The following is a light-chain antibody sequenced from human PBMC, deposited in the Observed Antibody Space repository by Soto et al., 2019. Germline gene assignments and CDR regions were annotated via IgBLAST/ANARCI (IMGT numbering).Light chain of an antibody. V-gene: IGKV1-5*01. CDR1: QSIRHY. J-gene: IGKJ1*01. CDR2: GAS. Sequence: DIQMTQSPPTLSASVGDRVTITCRASQSIRHYLAWYQQMPGKAPELLIYGASTLQSGAPSRFSGSGSGAEFTLTISSLQPDDFGTYFCQHHNSYSQTFGQGTKVDIK. CDR3: QHHNSYSQT.